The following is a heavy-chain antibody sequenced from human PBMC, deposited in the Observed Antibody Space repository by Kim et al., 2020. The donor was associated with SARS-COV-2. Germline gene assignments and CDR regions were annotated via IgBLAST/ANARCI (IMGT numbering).Heavy chain of an antibody. CDR1: GGSISSGDYY. Sequence: SETLSLTCTVSGGSISSGDYYWSWIRQPPGKGLEWIGYIYYSGSTYYNPSLKSRVTISVDTSKYQFSLKLSSVTAADTAVYYCAREPMAAYYDILTGSMYYYYGMDVWGQGTTVTVSS. V-gene: IGHV4-30-4*01. J-gene: IGHJ6*02. D-gene: IGHD3-9*01. CDR2: IYYSGST. CDR3: AREPMAAYYDILTGSMYYYYGMDV.